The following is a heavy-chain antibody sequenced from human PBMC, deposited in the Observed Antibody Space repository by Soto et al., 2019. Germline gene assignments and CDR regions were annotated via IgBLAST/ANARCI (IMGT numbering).Heavy chain of an antibody. CDR1: GFTFDDYA. D-gene: IGHD6-19*01. CDR3: AKDIEQWLTPLQSMDV. J-gene: IGHJ6*02. Sequence: GGSLRLSCAASGFTFDDYAMHWVRQAPGKGLEWVSGISWNSGSIGYADSVKGRFTISRDNAKNSLYLQMNSLRAEDTALYYCAKDIEQWLTPLQSMDVWGQGTTVTVSS. V-gene: IGHV3-9*01. CDR2: ISWNSGSI.